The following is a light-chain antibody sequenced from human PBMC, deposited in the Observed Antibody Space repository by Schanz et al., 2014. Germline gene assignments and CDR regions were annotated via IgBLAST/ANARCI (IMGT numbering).Light chain of an antibody. V-gene: IGLV1-40*01. CDR2: GNS. CDR1: SSSIGAGCD. J-gene: IGLJ3*02. Sequence: QSVLTQPPSVSGAPGQRVTISCTGSSSSIGAGCDVHWYQQLPGTAPQVLIYGNSNRPSGVPDRFSGSKSGNTASLTVSGVRAEDEADYYCGSYTGSSTQVFGGGTKLTVL. CDR3: GSYTGSSTQV.